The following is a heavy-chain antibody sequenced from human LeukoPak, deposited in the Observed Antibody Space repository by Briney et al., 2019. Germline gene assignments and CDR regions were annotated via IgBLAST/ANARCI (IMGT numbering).Heavy chain of an antibody. CDR3: TTDPALGY. Sequence: GGSLRLSCAAAGFTFSSYAMSWVRQAPGKGLEWVSAISGSGGSTYYADSVKGRFTISRDNSKNTLYLQMNSLKTEDTAVYYCTTDPALGYWGQGTLVTVSS. V-gene: IGHV3-23*01. D-gene: IGHD2-2*01. CDR1: GFTFSSYA. CDR2: ISGSGGST. J-gene: IGHJ4*02.